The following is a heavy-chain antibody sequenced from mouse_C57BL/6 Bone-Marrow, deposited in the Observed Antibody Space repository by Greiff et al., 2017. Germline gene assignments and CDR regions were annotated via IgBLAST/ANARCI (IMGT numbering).Heavy chain of an antibody. V-gene: IGHV1-39*01. CDR2: INPNYGTT. CDR1: GYSFTDYN. CDR3: ARNYGRGGVYAMDY. Sequence: VQLKESGPELVKPGASVKISCKASGYSFTDYNMNWVKQSNGKSLEWIGVINPNYGTTSYNQKFKGKATLTVDQSSSTAYMQLNSLTSEDSAVYYCARNYGRGGVYAMDYWGQGTSVTVSS. D-gene: IGHD1-1*01. J-gene: IGHJ4*01.